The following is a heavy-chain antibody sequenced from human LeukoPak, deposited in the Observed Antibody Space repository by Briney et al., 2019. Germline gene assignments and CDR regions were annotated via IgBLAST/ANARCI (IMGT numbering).Heavy chain of an antibody. CDR2: ISGSGGST. CDR1: GITFSSYG. D-gene: IGHD6-13*01. Sequence: GGSLRLSCAGSGITFSSYGMSWVCQAPGKGLEWVSAISGSGGSTYYADSVKGRFTISRDNSKNTLYLQMNSLRAEDTAVYYCAKDGNVAAAGTGDYYYYGMDVWGQGTTVTVSS. V-gene: IGHV3-23*01. J-gene: IGHJ6*02. CDR3: AKDGNVAAAGTGDYYYYGMDV.